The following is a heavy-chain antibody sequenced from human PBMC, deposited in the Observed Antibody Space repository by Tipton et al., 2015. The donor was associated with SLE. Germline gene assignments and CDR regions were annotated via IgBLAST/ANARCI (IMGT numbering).Heavy chain of an antibody. CDR1: GGSFSGYY. V-gene: IGHV4-34*01. CDR3: AKVINDWNYE. D-gene: IGHD1-7*01. J-gene: IGHJ1*01. CDR2: INHSGST. Sequence: LRLSCAVYGGSFSGYYWSWIRQPPGKGLEWIGEINHSGSTNYNPSLKSRVTISVDTSKNQFSLKVSSVTAADTAVYYCAKVINDWNYEWGPGTLVTVSS.